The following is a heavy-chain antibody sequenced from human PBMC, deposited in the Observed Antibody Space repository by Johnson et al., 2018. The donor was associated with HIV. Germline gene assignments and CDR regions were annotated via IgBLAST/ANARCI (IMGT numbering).Heavy chain of an antibody. J-gene: IGHJ3*02. CDR2: ISYDGSNK. CDR3: VGSLGNAFDI. CDR1: GFTFTTYA. D-gene: IGHD3-16*01. Sequence: QVQLVESGGGVVQPGRSLRLSCAASGFTFTTYAMHWVRQAPGKGLEWVAVISYDGSNKYYADSVKGRFTISRDNSQNTLYLQMNSLRAEDTAVYYGVGSLGNAFDIWGQGTMVTVSS. V-gene: IGHV3-30*04.